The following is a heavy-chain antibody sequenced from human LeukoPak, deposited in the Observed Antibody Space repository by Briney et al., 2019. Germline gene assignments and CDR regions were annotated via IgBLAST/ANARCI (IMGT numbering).Heavy chain of an antibody. V-gene: IGHV4-61*02. Sequence: SETLSLTCTVSGYSISSGTYYWTWIRQPAGKGLEWIGRISTSGSTNYNPSLKSRVTISVDTSKNQFSLNLSSVTAADTAVYYCARQEIGLRSFDPWGQGTLVTVSS. CDR2: ISTSGST. CDR1: GYSISSGTYY. D-gene: IGHD3/OR15-3a*01. CDR3: ARQEIGLRSFDP. J-gene: IGHJ5*02.